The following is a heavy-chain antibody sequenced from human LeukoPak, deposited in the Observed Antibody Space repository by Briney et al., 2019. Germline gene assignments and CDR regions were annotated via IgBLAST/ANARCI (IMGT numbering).Heavy chain of an antibody. CDR2: ISYTNII. CDR3: AKDYFSSTSCSFDY. Sequence: GGSLRLSCAASGFTFSTYSMNWVRQAPGKGLEWVSYISYTNIIYYADSVKGRFTISRDNAKNSLYLQMNSLRAEDTAVYYCAKDYFSSTSCSFDYWGQGTLVTVSS. J-gene: IGHJ4*02. D-gene: IGHD2-2*01. V-gene: IGHV3-48*01. CDR1: GFTFSTYS.